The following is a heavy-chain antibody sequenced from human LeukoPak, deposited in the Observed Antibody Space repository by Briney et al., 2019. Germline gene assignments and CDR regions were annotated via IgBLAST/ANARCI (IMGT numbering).Heavy chain of an antibody. Sequence: GGSLRLSCAASGFTFSSYWMSWVRQAPGKGLEWVANIKQDGSEKYYVDSVKGRFTISRDNAKNSLYLQMNSLRAEDTAVYYCARDRDDSSGYYSIIPQYYYYYYGMDVWGQGTTVTVSS. V-gene: IGHV3-7*03. CDR1: GFTFSSYW. CDR3: ARDRDDSSGYYSIIPQYYYYYYGMDV. D-gene: IGHD3-22*01. J-gene: IGHJ6*02. CDR2: IKQDGSEK.